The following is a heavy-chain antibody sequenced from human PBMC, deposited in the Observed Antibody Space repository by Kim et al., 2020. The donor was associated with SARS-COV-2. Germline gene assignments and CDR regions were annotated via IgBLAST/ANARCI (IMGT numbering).Heavy chain of an antibody. D-gene: IGHD3-22*01. Sequence: NPSLKSRVTISVDTSKNQFSLKLSSVTAADTAVYYCARPDFDSSGYYFDYWGQGTLVTVSS. V-gene: IGHV4-30-2*04. CDR3: ARPDFDSSGYYFDY. J-gene: IGHJ4*02.